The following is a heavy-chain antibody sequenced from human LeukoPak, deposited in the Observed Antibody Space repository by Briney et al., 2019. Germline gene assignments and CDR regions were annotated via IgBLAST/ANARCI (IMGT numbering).Heavy chain of an antibody. CDR3: ARVSVHSSDFDY. J-gene: IGHJ4*02. V-gene: IGHV4-39*07. D-gene: IGHD3-22*01. Sequence: SETLSLTCTVSGGSISSSSYYWGWIRQPPGKGLEWIGSIYYSGSTYYNPSLKSRVTISVDTSKNQFSLKLSSVTAADTAVYYCARVSVHSSDFDYWGQGTLVTVSS. CDR2: IYYSGST. CDR1: GGSISSSSYY.